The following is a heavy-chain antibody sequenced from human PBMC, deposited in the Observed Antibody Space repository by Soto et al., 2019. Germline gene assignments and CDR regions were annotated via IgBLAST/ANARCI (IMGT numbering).Heavy chain of an antibody. Sequence: GSLRLSCEVSGFTFSMYSMSWVRQTPGKGLEWVAKIPQDGVDGHYADSVKGRFTISRDNGKNSLYLQMNNLRAEDTAVYYCARDHLILPAHDFFYGSDVWGRGATVTVSS. D-gene: IGHD2-21*02. CDR2: IPQDGVDG. J-gene: IGHJ6*02. V-gene: IGHV3-7*03. CDR1: GFTFSMYS. CDR3: ARDHLILPAHDFFYGSDV.